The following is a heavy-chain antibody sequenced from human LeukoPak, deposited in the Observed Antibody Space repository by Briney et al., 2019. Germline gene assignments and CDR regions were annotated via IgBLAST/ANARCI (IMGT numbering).Heavy chain of an antibody. J-gene: IGHJ4*02. CDR3: ARALYNRGWYPDYFDS. CDR1: GGSISSSNW. Sequence: GTLSLTCAVSGGSISSSNWWSWVRQAPGKGLEWVANIKRDGSDKYYVGSVEGRFTISRDNAKNSLYLQMSSLRAEDTAIYYCARALYNRGWYPDYFDSWGQGTLVTVSS. D-gene: IGHD6-19*01. CDR2: IKRDGSDK. V-gene: IGHV3-7*01.